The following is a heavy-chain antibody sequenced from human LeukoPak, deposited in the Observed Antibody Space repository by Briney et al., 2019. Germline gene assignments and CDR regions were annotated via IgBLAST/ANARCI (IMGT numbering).Heavy chain of an antibody. CDR2: ISSDGSNK. J-gene: IGHJ4*02. D-gene: IGHD3-10*01. CDR1: GFTFSNYG. Sequence: PGKSLRLSCAASGFTFSNYGIHWVRQAPGKGLEWVAVISSDGSNKYYADSVKGRFTISRDNSKNTLFLQMNSLRVEDTAVYYCAKDGLWFGDLTYLDYWGQGTLVTVSS. CDR3: AKDGLWFGDLTYLDY. V-gene: IGHV3-30*18.